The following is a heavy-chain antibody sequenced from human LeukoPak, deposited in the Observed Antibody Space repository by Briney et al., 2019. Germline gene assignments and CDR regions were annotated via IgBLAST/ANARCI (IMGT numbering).Heavy chain of an antibody. CDR3: ASLMTYSSSRDY. J-gene: IGHJ4*02. V-gene: IGHV3-21*01. CDR2: ITSSSSYK. D-gene: IGHD6-13*01. Sequence: GGSLRLSSAASGFTFSRYIMNWVRRAPGKGLELVSSITSSSSYKYYADSVKGRFTISRDNAKNSLYLQMNSLRAEDTAVYYCASLMTYSSSRDYWGQGTLVTVSS. CDR1: GFTFSRYI.